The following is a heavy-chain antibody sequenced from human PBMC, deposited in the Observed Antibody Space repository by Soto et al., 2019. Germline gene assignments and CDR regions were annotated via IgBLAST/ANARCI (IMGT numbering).Heavy chain of an antibody. D-gene: IGHD6-6*01. V-gene: IGHV4-31*03. CDR3: ARAGGDIAARRGRIFDY. CDR1: GGSISSGGYY. CDR2: IYYSGST. Sequence: SETLSLTCTVSGGSISSGGYYWSWIRQHPGKGLEWIGYIYYSGSTYYNPSLKSRVTISVDTSKNQFSLKLSSVTAADTAVYYCARAGGDIAARRGRIFDYWGQGTLVTVSS. J-gene: IGHJ4*02.